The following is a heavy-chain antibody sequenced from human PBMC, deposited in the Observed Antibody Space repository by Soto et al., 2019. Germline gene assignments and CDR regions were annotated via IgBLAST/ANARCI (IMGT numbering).Heavy chain of an antibody. J-gene: IGHJ3*02. Sequence: QGQLVQSGVEVKKPGASVKVSCKASGYNFTTYGISWVRQAPGQGLEWMGWISGYKNNTDYAQKFQGRVTMTTDTSTTTVYMDLGSLRSDDTAMYYCARDGPTIVAKDAFDIWGQGTMVTVSS. D-gene: IGHD2-21*01. CDR2: ISGYKNNT. CDR3: ARDGPTIVAKDAFDI. CDR1: GYNFTTYG. V-gene: IGHV1-18*01.